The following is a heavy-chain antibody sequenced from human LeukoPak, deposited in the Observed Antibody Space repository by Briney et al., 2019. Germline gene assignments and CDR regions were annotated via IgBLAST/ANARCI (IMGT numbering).Heavy chain of an antibody. CDR1: GFTFSTYG. V-gene: IGHV3-30*18. D-gene: IGHD2-15*01. Sequence: PGGSLRLSCAASGFTFSTYGMHWVRQAPGKGLEWVAVLSYDGSTKNYTDSVKGRFTIARDNSKNTLYLQMNSLRAEDTAVYYRAKSDLGHRSRQVGHFDYWGQGTLVTVSS. CDR3: AKSDLGHRSRQVGHFDY. CDR2: LSYDGSTK. J-gene: IGHJ4*02.